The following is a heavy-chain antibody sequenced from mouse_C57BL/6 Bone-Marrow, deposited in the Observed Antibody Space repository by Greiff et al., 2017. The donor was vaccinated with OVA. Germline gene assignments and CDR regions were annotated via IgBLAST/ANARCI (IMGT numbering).Heavy chain of an antibody. CDR2: IYPRSGNT. V-gene: IGHV1-81*01. CDR1: GYTFTSYG. CDR3: ARDYYDYPAWFAY. Sequence: VQLQESGAELARPGASVKLSCKASGYTFTSYGISWVKQRTGQGLEWIGEIYPRSGNTYYNEQFKGKATLTADKSSSTAYMELRSLTSEDSAVYFLARDYYDYPAWFAYWGQGTLVTVSA. J-gene: IGHJ3*01. D-gene: IGHD2-4*01.